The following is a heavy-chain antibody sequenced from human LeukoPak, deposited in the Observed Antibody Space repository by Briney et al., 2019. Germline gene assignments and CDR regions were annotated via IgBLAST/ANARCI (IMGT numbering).Heavy chain of an antibody. V-gene: IGHV3-69-1*01. CDR1: GFTFSSNY. CDR3: ARIGAGSSRDY. CDR2: IVGSSST. D-gene: IGHD6-13*01. J-gene: IGHJ4*02. Sequence: PGGSLRLSCAASGFTFSSNYMSWVRQAPGKGLEWVSSIVGSSSTYYADSLKGRFTISRDNAKNSLYLQMNSLRAEDTAVYYCARIGAGSSRDYWGQGTLVTVSS.